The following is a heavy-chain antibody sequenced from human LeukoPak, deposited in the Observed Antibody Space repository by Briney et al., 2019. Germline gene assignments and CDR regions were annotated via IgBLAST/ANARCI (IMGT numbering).Heavy chain of an antibody. V-gene: IGHV3-30*02. D-gene: IGHD1-14*01. CDR1: GFTFSSTG. J-gene: IGHJ4*02. CDR3: ARIYNPGY. Sequence: GGSLRLSCTASGFTFSSTGMHWVRQAPGKGLEWVSYIRYDGNNKYYGDSVKGRLTVSRNNSKNTLYLQMNSLRVEDTAVYYCARIYNPGYWGQGTLVTVSS. CDR2: IRYDGNNK.